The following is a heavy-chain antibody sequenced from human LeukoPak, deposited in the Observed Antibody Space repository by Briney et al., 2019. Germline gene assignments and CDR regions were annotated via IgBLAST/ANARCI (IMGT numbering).Heavy chain of an antibody. CDR2: IIPIFGTA. J-gene: IGHJ4*02. Sequence: SVRVSCKASGGTFSSYAISWVRQAPGQGLEWMGGIIPIFGTANYAQKFQGRVTITADESTSTAYMELSSLRSEDTAVYYCARDSYDSSGYSYFDYWGQGTLVTVSS. V-gene: IGHV1-69*13. D-gene: IGHD3-22*01. CDR3: ARDSYDSSGYSYFDY. CDR1: GGTFSSYA.